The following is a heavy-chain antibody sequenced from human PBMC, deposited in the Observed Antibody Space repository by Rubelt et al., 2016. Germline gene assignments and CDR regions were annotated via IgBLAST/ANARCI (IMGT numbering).Heavy chain of an antibody. D-gene: IGHD2/OR15-2a*01. CDR2: INHSGST. V-gene: IGHV4-34*01. Sequence: QVQLQQWGAGLLKPSETLSLTCAVYGGSFSGYYWSWIRQPPGKGLEWIGEINHSGSTNYNPSLKSRVTISVDTSKNQFSLKLSSVTAADTAVYYCARAASPLLTYYYYYYGMDVWGQGTTVTVSS. J-gene: IGHJ6*02. CDR1: GGSFSGYY. CDR3: ARAASPLLTYYYYYYGMDV.